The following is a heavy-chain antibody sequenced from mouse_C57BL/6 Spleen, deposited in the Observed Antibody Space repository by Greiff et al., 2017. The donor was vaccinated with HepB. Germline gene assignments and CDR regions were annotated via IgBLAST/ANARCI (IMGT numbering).Heavy chain of an antibody. CDR3: ARPYYYGSSYFDV. CDR1: GYAFSSSW. CDR2: IYPGDGDT. V-gene: IGHV1-82*01. J-gene: IGHJ1*03. D-gene: IGHD1-1*01. Sequence: VQLVESGPELVKPGASVKISCKASGYAFSSSWMNWVKQRPGKGLEWIGRIYPGDGDTNYNGKFKGKATLTADKSSSTAYMQLSSLTSEDSAVYFCARPYYYGSSYFDVWGTGTTVTVSS.